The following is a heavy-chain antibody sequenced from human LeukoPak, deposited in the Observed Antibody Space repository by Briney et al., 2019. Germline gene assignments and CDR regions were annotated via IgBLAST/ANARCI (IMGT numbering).Heavy chain of an antibody. V-gene: IGHV3-48*01. D-gene: IGHD6-13*01. Sequence: GGSLRLSRAPSGFTFSSYSMYLVRQAPGEGREWVSYISSSSSTIYYADSVKGRFTISRDNAKNSLYLQMNSLRAEDTAVYYCASWGSSLYYYYIDVWGKGTTVTVSS. CDR1: GFTFSSYS. CDR3: ASWGSSLYYYYIDV. CDR2: ISSSSSTI. J-gene: IGHJ6*03.